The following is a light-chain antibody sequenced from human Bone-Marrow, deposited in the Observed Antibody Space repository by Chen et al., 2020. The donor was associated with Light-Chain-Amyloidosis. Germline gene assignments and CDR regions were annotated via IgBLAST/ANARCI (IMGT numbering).Light chain of an antibody. CDR2: GSS. CDR1: QTISSNY. J-gene: IGKJ4*01. V-gene: IGKV3-20*01. Sequence: EIVLTPYPSTLSLSPGEGANLSCRASQTISSNYLTWYQQKFGQAPRLLIYGSSIRATGIPDRFTCSGSGTDFTLTINRLEPEDFAMYYCQQYGTSPLTFGGGTKVEIK. CDR3: QQYGTSPLT.